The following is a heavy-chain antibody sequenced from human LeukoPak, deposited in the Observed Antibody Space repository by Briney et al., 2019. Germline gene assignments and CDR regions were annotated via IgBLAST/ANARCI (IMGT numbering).Heavy chain of an antibody. CDR3: ARTPRIAAAGVVYYYYMDV. Sequence: SQTLSLTCAVYGGSLSGYYWSWIRQPPGKGLEWIGEINHSGSTNYNPSLKSRVTVSVDTSKNQLSLKLSSVTAADTAVYYCARTPRIAAAGVVYYYYMDVWGKGTTVTVSS. D-gene: IGHD6-13*01. CDR1: GGSLSGYY. J-gene: IGHJ6*03. V-gene: IGHV4-34*01. CDR2: INHSGST.